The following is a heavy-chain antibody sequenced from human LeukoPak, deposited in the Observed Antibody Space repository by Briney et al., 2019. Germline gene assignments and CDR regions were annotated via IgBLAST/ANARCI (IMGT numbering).Heavy chain of an antibody. CDR2: INTDGSST. V-gene: IGHV3-74*01. D-gene: IGHD3-16*01. CDR3: ARESVGAESYYFDY. J-gene: IGHJ4*02. Sequence: GGSLRLSCAASGFTFSNYWMHWVRQAPGKGLVWVSRINTDGSSTSYADSVKGRFTISRDNAKHTLYLQMNSLRAEDTALYYCARESVGAESYYFDYWGQGTLVTVSP. CDR1: GFTFSNYW.